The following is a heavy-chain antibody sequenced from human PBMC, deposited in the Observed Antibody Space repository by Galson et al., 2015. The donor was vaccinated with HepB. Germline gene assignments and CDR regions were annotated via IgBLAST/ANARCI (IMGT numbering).Heavy chain of an antibody. V-gene: IGHV3-30*18. CDR3: AQDLTYYYGSGSYFVGMDV. CDR2: ISYTGRYT. J-gene: IGHJ6*02. CDR1: GFSFNYFP. Sequence: SLRLSCAASGFSFNYFPMHWVRQAPGKGLEWVAVISYTGRYTNYADFGKGRFTISRDNTKYSLYLQMNSVRSEDTALYYCAQDLTYYYGSGSYFVGMDVWGQWTTVTVSS. D-gene: IGHD3-10*01.